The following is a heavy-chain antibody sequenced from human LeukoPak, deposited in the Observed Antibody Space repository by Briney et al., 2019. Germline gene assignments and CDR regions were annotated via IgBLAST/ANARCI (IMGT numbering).Heavy chain of an antibody. J-gene: IGHJ4*02. V-gene: IGHV3-23*01. CDR2: ISGSGGST. Sequence: GGSLRLSCAASGFTFSSYAMSWVRQAPGKGLEWVSAISGSGGSTYYADSVKGRFTISRDNSKNTLYLQMNSLRAEDTAVYYCAKDSRRTMRPEWFDYWGQGTLVTVSS. CDR3: AKDSRRTMRPEWFDY. CDR1: GFTFSSYA. D-gene: IGHD3-22*01.